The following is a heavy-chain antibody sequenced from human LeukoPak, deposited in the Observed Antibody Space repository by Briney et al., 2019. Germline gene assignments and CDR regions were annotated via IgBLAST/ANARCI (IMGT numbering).Heavy chain of an antibody. CDR3: ARRTYDILTGYDALDI. D-gene: IGHD3-9*01. J-gene: IGHJ3*02. Sequence: GGSLRLSCAASGFTVSSNYMSWVRQAPGKGLEWVSVIYSGGSTYYADSVKGRFTISRDNSKNTLYLQMNSLRAEDTAVYYCARRTYDILTGYDALDIWGQGTMVTVSS. CDR1: GFTVSSNY. CDR2: IYSGGST. V-gene: IGHV3-53*01.